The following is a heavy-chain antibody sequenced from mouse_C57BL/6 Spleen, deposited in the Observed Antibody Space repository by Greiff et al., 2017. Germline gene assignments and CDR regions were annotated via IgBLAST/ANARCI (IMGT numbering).Heavy chain of an antibody. CDR1: GFTFSDYY. Sequence: EVKVVESEGGLVQPGSSMKLSCTASGFTFSDYYMAWVRQVPEKGLEWVANINYDGSSTYCLDSLKSRFIISRDNAKNILYLQMSSLKSEDTDTYYCARPIYYGNYVDYFDYWGQGTTLTVSS. CDR2: INYDGSST. D-gene: IGHD2-1*01. V-gene: IGHV5-16*01. CDR3: ARPIYYGNYVDYFDY. J-gene: IGHJ2*01.